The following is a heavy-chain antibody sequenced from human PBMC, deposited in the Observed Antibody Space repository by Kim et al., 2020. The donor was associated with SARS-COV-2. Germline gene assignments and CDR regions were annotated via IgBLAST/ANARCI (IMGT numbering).Heavy chain of an antibody. Sequence: GESLKISCQGSGYSFTSSYIGWVRQMPGKVLEWMGIIYPRDSDTRYSPSFQGHVTISVDKSISTAYLQWSSLEASDSAMYYCAISRFADYTYDHDTFDIWGQGTMVTVSS. D-gene: IGHD5-18*01. CDR2: IYPRDSDT. V-gene: IGHV5-51*01. CDR3: AISRFADYTYDHDTFDI. J-gene: IGHJ3*02. CDR1: GYSFTSSY.